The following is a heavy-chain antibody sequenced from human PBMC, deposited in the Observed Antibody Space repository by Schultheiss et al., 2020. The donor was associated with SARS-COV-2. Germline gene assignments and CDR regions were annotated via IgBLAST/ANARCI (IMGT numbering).Heavy chain of an antibody. J-gene: IGHJ4*02. CDR2: ISYDGSNT. CDR1: GFTFSSYG. Sequence: GGSLRLSCAASGFTFSSYGMHWVRQAPGKGLEWVAVISYDGSNTYYADSVKGRFTISRDNSKNTLFLQMNSLRAEDTAVYYCAKDQLEGATYSIDYWGQGTLVTVSS. V-gene: IGHV3-30*18. D-gene: IGHD1-26*01. CDR3: AKDQLEGATYSIDY.